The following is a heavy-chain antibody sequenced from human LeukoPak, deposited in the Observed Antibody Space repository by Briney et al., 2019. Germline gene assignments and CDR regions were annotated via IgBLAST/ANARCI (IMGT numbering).Heavy chain of an antibody. J-gene: IGHJ4*02. CDR3: ARIEYSGPLDY. D-gene: IGHD1-26*01. Sequence: SETLSLTCTVSGGSISSSSYYWGWIRQPPGKGLEWIGSIHHSGNTYYNPSLKSRVTISVDTSKNQFFLKLTSVTAADTAVYYCARIEYSGPLDYWGQGTLVTVSS. CDR2: IHHSGNT. CDR1: GGSISSSSYY. V-gene: IGHV4-39*07.